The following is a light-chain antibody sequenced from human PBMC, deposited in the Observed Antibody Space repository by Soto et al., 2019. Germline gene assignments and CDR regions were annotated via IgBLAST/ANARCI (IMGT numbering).Light chain of an antibody. Sequence: QAVVTQEPSLTVSPGGTITLTCGSSTGAVTSGHYPYWFQQKPGQAPRTLIYDTSNRHSWTPARFSGSLLGGNAALTLSGAQPEDEAEYYCLIAYSGARHYVFGNGTKVTVL. CDR1: TGAVTSGHY. J-gene: IGLJ1*01. CDR2: DTS. V-gene: IGLV7-46*01. CDR3: LIAYSGARHYV.